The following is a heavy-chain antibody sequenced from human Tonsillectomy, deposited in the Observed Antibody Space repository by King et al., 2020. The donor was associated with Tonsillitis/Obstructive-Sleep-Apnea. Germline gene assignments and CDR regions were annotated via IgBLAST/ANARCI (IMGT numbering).Heavy chain of an antibody. Sequence: VQLQESGPGLVKPSGTLSLTCAVSGGSISSSNWWSWVRQPPGKGLEWIGEIYHSGSTNYNPSLKSRVTISVDTSNNQFSLKLSSVTAPDTAVYYCARGRGIAAAAPFDYWGQGTLVTVSS. D-gene: IGHD6-13*01. CDR1: GGSISSSNW. J-gene: IGHJ4*02. V-gene: IGHV4-4*02. CDR3: ARGRGIAAAAPFDY. CDR2: IYHSGST.